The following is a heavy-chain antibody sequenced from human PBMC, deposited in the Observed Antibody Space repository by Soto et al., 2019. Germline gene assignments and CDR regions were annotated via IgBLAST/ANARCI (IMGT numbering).Heavy chain of an antibody. Sequence: SLRLSCAASGFTFSSYEMNWVRQAPGKGLEWVSYISSSGSTIYYADSVKGRFTISRDNAKNSLYLQMNSLRAEDTAVYYCARGYYDFWSGYYGPYGMDVWGQGTTVTVSS. CDR1: GFTFSSYE. CDR2: ISSSGSTI. V-gene: IGHV3-48*03. CDR3: ARGYYDFWSGYYGPYGMDV. J-gene: IGHJ6*02. D-gene: IGHD3-3*01.